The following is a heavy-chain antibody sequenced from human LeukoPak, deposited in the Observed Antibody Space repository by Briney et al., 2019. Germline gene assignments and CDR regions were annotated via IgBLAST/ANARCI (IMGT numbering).Heavy chain of an antibody. Sequence: GASVKVSCKASGGTFNSFGFSWVRQAPGQGLEWMGAIIPMFRTTNYAQKFEGRVTITTDESTSTAYMALSSLRSEDTAVYYCARFHYYDSSGYYNPYFDYWGQGTLVTVSS. CDR1: GGTFNSFG. CDR2: IIPMFRTT. CDR3: ARFHYYDSSGYYNPYFDY. D-gene: IGHD3-22*01. V-gene: IGHV1-69*05. J-gene: IGHJ4*02.